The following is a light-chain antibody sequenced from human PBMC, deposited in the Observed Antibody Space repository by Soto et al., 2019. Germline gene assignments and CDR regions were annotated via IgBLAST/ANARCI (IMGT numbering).Light chain of an antibody. CDR2: GAS. CDR1: ESISNY. CDR3: QQSHSTPIT. V-gene: IGKV1-39*01. J-gene: IGKJ5*01. Sequence: DIQMTQSRSSLSASVGDRVTITCRASESISNYLNWYQQKPGKAPEVLIYGASSLQSGVPSRFSGSGSGTDFTLTIRSLQPEDLATYYCQQSHSTPITFSQGTRLEIK.